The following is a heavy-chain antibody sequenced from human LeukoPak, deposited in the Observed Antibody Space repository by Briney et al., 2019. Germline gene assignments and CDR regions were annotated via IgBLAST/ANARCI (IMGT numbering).Heavy chain of an antibody. CDR3: ARGFSGELDV. J-gene: IGHJ6*04. D-gene: IGHD3-10*01. Sequence: ASVKVSCKASVYTFTSYGISWVRQAPGQGLEWMGWISGYNGNTNYAQRFQGRLTMTTDTSTSTAYMELRSLRSDDTAVYYCARGFSGELDVWGKGTTVTISS. CDR2: ISGYNGNT. CDR1: VYTFTSYG. V-gene: IGHV1-18*01.